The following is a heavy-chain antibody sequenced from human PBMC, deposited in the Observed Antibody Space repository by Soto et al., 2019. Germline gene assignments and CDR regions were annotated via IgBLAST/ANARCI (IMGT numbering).Heavy chain of an antibody. D-gene: IGHD2-15*01. J-gene: IGHJ4*02. V-gene: IGHV1-24*01. Sequence: QVQLVQSGAGVKKPGPSVKVYCKVSGYTLTELSMHWVRQAPGKGLEWMGGFDPKDGGTIYAQKFQGRVTMTEDTSTDTAYMERSSLRSEDTVVYYCARACSGCSCYGPGYWGQGTLVTVAS. CDR1: GYTLTELS. CDR2: FDPKDGGT. CDR3: ARACSGCSCYGPGY.